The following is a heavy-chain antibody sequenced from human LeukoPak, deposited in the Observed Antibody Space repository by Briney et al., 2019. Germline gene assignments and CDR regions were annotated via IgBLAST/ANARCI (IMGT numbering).Heavy chain of an antibody. V-gene: IGHV4-4*09. CDR2: IFTSGDT. CDR1: DYSISSGY. Sequence: SETLSLTCNISDYSISSGYWSWIRQPPGEGLEGIGYIFTSGDTNYNPSRKSRVTMSLDTSKKQLSLTMSSVTAADTAVHYCARTARVFDYWGQGTLVTASS. CDR3: ARTARVFDY. D-gene: IGHD5-18*01. J-gene: IGHJ4*02.